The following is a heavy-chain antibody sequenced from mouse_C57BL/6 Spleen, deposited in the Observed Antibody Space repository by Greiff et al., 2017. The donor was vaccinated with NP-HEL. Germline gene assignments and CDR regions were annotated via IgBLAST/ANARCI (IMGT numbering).Heavy chain of an antibody. D-gene: IGHD2-3*01. CDR2: IYPGDGDT. Sequence: VKLMESGPELVKPGASVKISCKASGYAFSSSWMNWVKQRPGKGLEWIGRIYPGDGDTNYNVKFKGKATLTADNSSSTAYMQLSSLTSEDSAVYFCAREEDDGYYVDYWGQGTTLTVSS. CDR1: GYAFSSSW. CDR3: AREEDDGYYVDY. J-gene: IGHJ2*01. V-gene: IGHV1-82*01.